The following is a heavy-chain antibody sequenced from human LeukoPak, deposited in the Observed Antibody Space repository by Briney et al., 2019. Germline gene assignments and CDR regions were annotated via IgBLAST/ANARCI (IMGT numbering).Heavy chain of an antibody. CDR3: ARDTDEYFQH. Sequence: SETLSLTCTVSGGSISSYYWSWIRQPPGKGLEWIGYIYYSGSTNYNPSLKSRVTISVDTSKNQFSPKLSSVTAADTAVYYCARDTDEYFQHWGQGTLVTVSS. D-gene: IGHD2-8*02. J-gene: IGHJ1*01. V-gene: IGHV4-59*01. CDR1: GGSISSYY. CDR2: IYYSGST.